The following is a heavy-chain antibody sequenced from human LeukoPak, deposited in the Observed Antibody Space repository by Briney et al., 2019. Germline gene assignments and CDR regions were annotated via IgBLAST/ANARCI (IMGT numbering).Heavy chain of an antibody. CDR2: INPNSGGT. J-gene: IGHJ4*02. Sequence: GASVKVSCKASGYTFTGYYMHWVRQAPGQGLEWMGWINPNSGGTNYAQKFQGRVTMTRDTSISTAYMELSRLRPDDTAVYYCARDRPDSSGYYHDYWGQGTLVTVSS. D-gene: IGHD3-22*01. V-gene: IGHV1-2*02. CDR3: ARDRPDSSGYYHDY. CDR1: GYTFTGYY.